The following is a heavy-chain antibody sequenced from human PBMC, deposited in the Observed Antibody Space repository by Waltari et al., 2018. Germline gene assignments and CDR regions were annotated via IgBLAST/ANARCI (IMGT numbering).Heavy chain of an antibody. D-gene: IGHD3-10*01. Sequence: QVQLQESGPGLVKPSQTLSLTCTVSGGSISSGSYYWSWIRQTAGKGLEWIGRIYTSGSTNYNPSLKSRVTISVDTSKNQFSLKLSSVTAADTAVYYCAREGGLLWFGELWWFDPWGQGTLVTVSS. J-gene: IGHJ5*02. V-gene: IGHV4-61*02. CDR3: AREGGLLWFGELWWFDP. CDR1: GGSISSGSYY. CDR2: IYTSGST.